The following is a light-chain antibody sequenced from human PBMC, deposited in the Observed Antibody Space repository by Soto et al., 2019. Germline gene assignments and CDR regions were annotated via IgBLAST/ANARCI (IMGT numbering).Light chain of an antibody. CDR2: RND. Sequence: QSVLTQPPSASGTSGQRVTLSCSGSTSNIGNFFVYWYQQLPGTAPKLLIYRNDQRPSGVPDRFSGSKSGTSASLAISGLRSDDEADYYCAAWDDSLSAVVFGGGTKLTVL. J-gene: IGLJ2*01. CDR1: TSNIGNFF. V-gene: IGLV1-47*01. CDR3: AAWDDSLSAVV.